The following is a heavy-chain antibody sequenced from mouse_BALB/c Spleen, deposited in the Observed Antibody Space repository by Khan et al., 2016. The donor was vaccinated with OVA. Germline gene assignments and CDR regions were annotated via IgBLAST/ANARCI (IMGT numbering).Heavy chain of an antibody. CDR1: GYAFTSYI. CDR2: IDPYNGGT. D-gene: IGHD2-13*01. CDR3: ARGGDGGFAY. J-gene: IGHJ3*01. Sequence: VQLQQPGPELVKPGASVKVSCKASGYAFTSYIMYWVKQSHGKSLEWIGYIDPYNGGTSYNQKFKGKATLTVDKSSTTAYMHLNSQTSEDSAVDYCARGGDGGFAYWGQGTLVTVSA. V-gene: IGHV1S135*01.